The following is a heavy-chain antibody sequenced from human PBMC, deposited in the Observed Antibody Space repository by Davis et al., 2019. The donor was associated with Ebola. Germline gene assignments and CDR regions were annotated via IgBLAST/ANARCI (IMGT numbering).Heavy chain of an antibody. V-gene: IGHV4-34*01. D-gene: IGHD3-10*01. CDR3: ARTTYGSGSYYNSNWFDP. Sequence: MPSETLSLTCAVYGGSFSGYYWSWIRQPPGKGLEWIGEINHSGSTNYNPSLKSRVTISVDTSKNQFSLKLSSVTAADTAVYYCARTTYGSGSYYNSNWFDPWGQGTLVTVSS. CDR2: INHSGST. J-gene: IGHJ5*02. CDR1: GGSFSGYY.